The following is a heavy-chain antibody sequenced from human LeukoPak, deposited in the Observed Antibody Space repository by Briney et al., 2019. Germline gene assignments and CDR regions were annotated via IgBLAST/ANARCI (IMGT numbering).Heavy chain of an antibody. CDR2: LTGDGGT. J-gene: IGHJ4*02. Sequence: GGSLRLSCAASGFTFTNYAMSWVRQAPGKGLEWVSVLTGDGGTYYADSVKGRFTNSRDDSKNTLFLQMNSLRAEDTAVYFCAKVKWKLIGYFDYWGQGTLVTVSS. CDR3: AKVKWKLIGYFDY. CDR1: GFTFTNYA. D-gene: IGHD1-20*01. V-gene: IGHV3-23*01.